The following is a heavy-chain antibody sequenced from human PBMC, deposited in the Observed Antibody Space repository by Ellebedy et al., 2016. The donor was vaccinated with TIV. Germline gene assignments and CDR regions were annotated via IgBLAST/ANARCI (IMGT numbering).Heavy chain of an antibody. J-gene: IGHJ4*02. CDR2: ISSSGDYT. D-gene: IGHD5-12*01. CDR1: GFTFRNYN. Sequence: GESLKISCAASGFTFRNYNMIWVRQAPGKGLDWVSFISSSGDYTYYADSVKGRFTISRDNTKNSLYLQMNSLMAEDTAVYYCARGYITSPGSFDYWGQGTLVTVSS. V-gene: IGHV3-21*01. CDR3: ARGYITSPGSFDY.